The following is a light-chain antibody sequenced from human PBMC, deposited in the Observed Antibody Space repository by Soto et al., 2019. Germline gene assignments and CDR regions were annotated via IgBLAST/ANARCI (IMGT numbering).Light chain of an antibody. Sequence: DVQMTQSPSSLSALVGDRVTITCRASQSVSRYLNWYQHKPGKAPKLLINAASNLRSGVPSRFSGSGSGTDFTLTIDGLQPEDFAVYYYQQSYITPPITFGHGTRLEVK. CDR2: AAS. CDR3: QQSYITPPIT. CDR1: QSVSRY. J-gene: IGKJ5*01. V-gene: IGKV1-39*01.